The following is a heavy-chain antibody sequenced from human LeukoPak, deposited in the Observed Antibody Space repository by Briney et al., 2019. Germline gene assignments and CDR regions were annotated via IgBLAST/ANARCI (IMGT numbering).Heavy chain of an antibody. Sequence: GGSLRLSCAVSGFTFSSYSMSWVRQAPGKGLEWVSSISSSSSYIYYADSVKGRFTISRDNAKSSLYLQMNSLRAEDTAVYYCARDPYSGSYGADYYYYMDVWGKGTTVTISS. D-gene: IGHD1-26*01. CDR3: ARDPYSGSYGADYYYYMDV. V-gene: IGHV3-21*01. CDR1: GFTFSSYS. J-gene: IGHJ6*03. CDR2: ISSSSSYI.